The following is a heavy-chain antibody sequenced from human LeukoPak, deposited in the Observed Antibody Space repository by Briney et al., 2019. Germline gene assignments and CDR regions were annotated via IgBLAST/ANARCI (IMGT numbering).Heavy chain of an antibody. V-gene: IGHV3-7*03. CDR1: GFTFSSYW. CDR3: VREGGSGWYSGWFDP. D-gene: IGHD6-19*01. J-gene: IGHJ5*02. Sequence: GGSLRLSCAVSGFTFSSYWMSWVRQAPGKGLVWVANINPDGSEKKYVDSVKGRFIISRDNAENSLDLQVNSLRVEDTAVYYCVREGGSGWYSGWFDPWGQGTRVTVSS. CDR2: INPDGSEK.